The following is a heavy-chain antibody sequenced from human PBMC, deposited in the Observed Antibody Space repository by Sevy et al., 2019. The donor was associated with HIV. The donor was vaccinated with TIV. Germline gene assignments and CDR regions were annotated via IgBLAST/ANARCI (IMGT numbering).Heavy chain of an antibody. CDR3: ARERGLDYYDSSGYLAY. V-gene: IGHV3-48*02. D-gene: IGHD3-22*01. CDR1: GFTFSSYS. J-gene: IGHJ4*02. CDR2: ISRSSSTI. Sequence: GGSLTLSCAASGFTFSSYSMNWVRQAPGKGLEWVSYISRSSSTIYYADSVKGRFTISRDNAKNSLYLQLNSLRDEDTAVYYCARERGLDYYDSSGYLAYWGQGTLVSVSS.